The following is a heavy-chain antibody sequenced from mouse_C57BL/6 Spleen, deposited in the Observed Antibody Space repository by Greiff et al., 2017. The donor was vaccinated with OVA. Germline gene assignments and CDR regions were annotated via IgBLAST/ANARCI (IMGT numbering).Heavy chain of an antibody. CDR1: GYTFTSYW. J-gene: IGHJ4*01. V-gene: IGHV1-55*01. D-gene: IGHD1-1*01. Sequence: QVQLQQPGAELVKPGASVKMSCKASGYTFTSYWITWVKQRPGQGLEWIGDIYPGSGSTNYNEKFKSKATLTVATSSSTAYMQLSSLTSEDSAVYYCAREYYGSSSYYAMDYWGQGTSVTVSS. CDR3: AREYYGSSSYYAMDY. CDR2: IYPGSGST.